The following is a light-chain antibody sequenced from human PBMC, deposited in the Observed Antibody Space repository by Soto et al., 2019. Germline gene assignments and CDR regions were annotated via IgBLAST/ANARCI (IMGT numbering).Light chain of an antibody. J-gene: IGLJ1*01. Sequence: QSALTQPASVSGSPGQSITISCTGTSSDVGGYNYVSWYQHHPGKAPKLMIFDVSNRPSGVSNRFSGSKSGNTAFLTISGLQPEEEADYYCSSYTTSNTRQIVFGTGTKLTVL. CDR2: DVS. CDR1: SSDVGGYNY. CDR3: SSYTTSNTRQIV. V-gene: IGLV2-14*03.